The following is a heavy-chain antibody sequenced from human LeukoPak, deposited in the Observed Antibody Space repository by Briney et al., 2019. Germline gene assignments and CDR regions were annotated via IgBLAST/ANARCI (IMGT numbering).Heavy chain of an antibody. CDR2: ISSSSSYI. CDR3: AREFQAPYYFVY. J-gene: IGHJ4*02. V-gene: IGHV3-21*01. CDR1: GFTFSSYS. Sequence: GGSLRLSCAASGFTFSSYSMNWVRQAPGKGLEWVSSISSSSSYIYYADSMKGRFTISRDNAKNSLYLQMNSLVSEDTAVYYCAREFQAPYYFVYWGQGTLVTVSS.